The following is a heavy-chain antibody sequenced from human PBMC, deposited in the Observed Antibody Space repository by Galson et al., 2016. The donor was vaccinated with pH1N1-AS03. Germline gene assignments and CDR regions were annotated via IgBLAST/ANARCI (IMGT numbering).Heavy chain of an antibody. CDR1: GFSLSDYY. CDR2: ISFTSDYR. CDR3: ARARGGEDAWSQDV. J-gene: IGHJ6*02. V-gene: IGHV3-11*03. D-gene: IGHD2-21*01. Sequence: LRLSCAASGFSLSDYYMTWIRQAPGKGLEWVAYISFTSDYRHYADSVKGRFTISRDNAKDSLYLQMDSLGVEDTAVYYCARARGGEDAWSQDVWGRGTTVTVSS.